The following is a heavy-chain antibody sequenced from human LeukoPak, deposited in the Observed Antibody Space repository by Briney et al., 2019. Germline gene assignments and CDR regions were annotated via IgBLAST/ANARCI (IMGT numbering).Heavy chain of an antibody. Sequence: SETLSLTCTVSGGSIRSSSYHWGWIRQPPGKGLEWIGSMYYSGSTYYNPSLKSRVTISVDTSKNQFSLKLSSVTAADTAVYYCARLGGIPRSCFDYWGQGTLVTVSS. V-gene: IGHV4-39*07. D-gene: IGHD2-15*01. CDR2: MYYSGST. CDR1: GGSIRSSSYH. J-gene: IGHJ4*02. CDR3: ARLGGIPRSCFDY.